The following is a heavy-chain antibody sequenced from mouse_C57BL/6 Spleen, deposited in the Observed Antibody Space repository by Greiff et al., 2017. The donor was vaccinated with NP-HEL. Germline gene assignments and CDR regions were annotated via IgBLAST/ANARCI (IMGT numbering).Heavy chain of an antibody. Sequence: EVQLQQSGPVLVKPGASVKMSCKASGYTFTDYYMNWVKQSHGKSLEWIGVINPYNGGTSYNQKFKGKATLTVDKSSSTAYMELNSLTSEDSAVYYCARGDGSFDYWGQGTTLTVSS. CDR2: INPYNGGT. J-gene: IGHJ2*01. V-gene: IGHV1-19*01. CDR1: GYTFTDYY. D-gene: IGHD3-3*01. CDR3: ARGDGSFDY.